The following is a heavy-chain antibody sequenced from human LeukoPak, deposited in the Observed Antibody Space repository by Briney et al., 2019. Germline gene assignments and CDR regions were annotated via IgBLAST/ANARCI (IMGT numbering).Heavy chain of an antibody. CDR3: ARFVGYCSSTSCRPEMGYYYYMDV. Sequence: GASVKVSCKASGYTFTSYDINWVRQAAGQGLEWMGWMNPNSGNTGYAQKFQGIVTMTRNNSMSTAYMELSSLRSEDTAVYYCARFVGYCSSTSCRPEMGYYYYMDVWGKGTTVTVSS. V-gene: IGHV1-8*01. J-gene: IGHJ6*03. D-gene: IGHD2-2*01. CDR2: MNPNSGNT. CDR1: GYTFTSYD.